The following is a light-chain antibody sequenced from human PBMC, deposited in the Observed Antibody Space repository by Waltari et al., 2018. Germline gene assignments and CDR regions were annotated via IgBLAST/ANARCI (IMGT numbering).Light chain of an antibody. Sequence: QSALTQPRSVSGSPGPSVTIYCTGTSSDVGYYNYVSWYQQRPGKAPRLILYDVTKRPSGVPDHFSGSKSGNTASLTISGLQAEDEADFYCCSYAGSYILVFGGGTKLTVL. J-gene: IGLJ2*01. CDR1: SSDVGYYNY. CDR3: CSYAGSYILV. V-gene: IGLV2-11*01. CDR2: DVT.